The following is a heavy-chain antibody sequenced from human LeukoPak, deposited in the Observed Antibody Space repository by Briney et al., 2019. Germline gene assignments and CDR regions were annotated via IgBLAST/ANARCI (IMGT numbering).Heavy chain of an antibody. CDR1: GFSFISYG. CDR3: AKRPSDYGDYVSYFDY. J-gene: IGHJ4*02. V-gene: IGHV3-30*18. D-gene: IGHD4-17*01. Sequence: GGSLRLSCAASGFSFISYGMHWVRQAPGKGLEWVGVISDEGRRKDYADAVRVRFTINRENSKATLYLQMNSLSAEDTAVYYCAKRPSDYGDYVSYFDYWGQGTLVTVSS. CDR2: ISDEGRRK.